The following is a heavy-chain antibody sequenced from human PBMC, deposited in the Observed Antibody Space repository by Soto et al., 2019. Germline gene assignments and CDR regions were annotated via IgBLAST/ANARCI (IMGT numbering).Heavy chain of an antibody. Sequence: QVQLVQSGAEVKKPGASVKVSCKASGYTFTSYYMHWVRQAPGQGLEWMGIINPSGGSTSYAQKFQGRVTMTRDTSTSTVYMELSSLRSEDTAVYYCARVSCSGGSCYSIDYWGQGTLVTVSS. CDR2: INPSGGST. V-gene: IGHV1-46*03. CDR3: ARVSCSGGSCYSIDY. D-gene: IGHD2-15*01. CDR1: GYTFTSYY. J-gene: IGHJ4*02.